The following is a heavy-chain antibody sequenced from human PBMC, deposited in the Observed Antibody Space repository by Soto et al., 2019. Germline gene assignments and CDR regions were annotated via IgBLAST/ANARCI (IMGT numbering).Heavy chain of an antibody. V-gene: IGHV4-34*01. CDR2: INHSGST. CDR3: ARDKITGLFDY. CDR1: GGSFSGYY. Sequence: QVQLQQWGAGLLKTSETLSLTCAVSGGSFSGYYWTWIRQPPGTGLEWLGEINHSGSTNYNPSLKSRGTISVDTSKNQFSLKLTSVTAADTAVYYCARDKITGLFDYWGQGTLVTVSS. J-gene: IGHJ4*02. D-gene: IGHD2-8*02.